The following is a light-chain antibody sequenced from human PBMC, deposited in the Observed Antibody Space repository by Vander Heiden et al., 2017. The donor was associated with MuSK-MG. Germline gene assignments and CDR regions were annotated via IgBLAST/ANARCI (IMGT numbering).Light chain of an antibody. J-gene: IGKJ1*01. CDR3: QQTDSPPWT. CDR1: QNINTY. CDR2: SAS. Sequence: DIQMTHSPSSLSASVGDRVTISCRASQNINTYLNWYQQKAGKAPILLIYSASSLQSGVPSRFSGSGSGTDFTLTISRLQPEDFATYYCQQTDSPPWTFGQGTKVEIK. V-gene: IGKV1-39*01.